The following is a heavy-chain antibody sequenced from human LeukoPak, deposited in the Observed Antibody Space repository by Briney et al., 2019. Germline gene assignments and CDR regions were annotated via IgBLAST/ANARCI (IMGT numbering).Heavy chain of an antibody. D-gene: IGHD3/OR15-3a*01. CDR3: ARVPGLGYYMDV. CDR2: MFHSGTS. V-gene: IGHV4-39*07. Sequence: PSETLSLTCTVSGGSFSSSTYYWGWIRQPPGKGPEWIGSMFHSGTSYYNPSLKSRVTISVDRSKNQFSLKLSSVTAADTAVYYCARVPGLGYYMDVWGKGTTVIVSS. J-gene: IGHJ6*03. CDR1: GGSFSSSTYY.